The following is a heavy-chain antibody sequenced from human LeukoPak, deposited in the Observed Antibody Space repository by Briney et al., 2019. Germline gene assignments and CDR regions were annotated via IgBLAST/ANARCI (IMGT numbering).Heavy chain of an antibody. Sequence: ASVKVSCKASGYTFTSYDINWVRQATGQGLEWMGWMNPNSGNTGYAQKFQGRVTMTRDTSISTAYMELSRLRSDDTAVYYCARDALWFGELSAFDIWGQGTMVTVSS. CDR1: GYTFTSYD. D-gene: IGHD3-10*01. V-gene: IGHV1-8*02. CDR3: ARDALWFGELSAFDI. CDR2: MNPNSGNT. J-gene: IGHJ3*02.